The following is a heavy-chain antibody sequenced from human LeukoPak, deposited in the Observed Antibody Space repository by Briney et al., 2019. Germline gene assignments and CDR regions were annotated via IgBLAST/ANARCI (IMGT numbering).Heavy chain of an antibody. D-gene: IGHD2-2*01. CDR3: ARLYCSSTSCYVDY. Sequence: PSETLSLTCTVSGGSIGSYYWNWIRQAPGKGLEWIGYIHYSGSTNHNSSLKSRVTLSVDTSRNQYSLKLSSVTAADTAVYYCARLYCSSTSCYVDYWGQGTLVTVSS. J-gene: IGHJ4*02. V-gene: IGHV4-59*01. CDR1: GGSIGSYY. CDR2: IHYSGST.